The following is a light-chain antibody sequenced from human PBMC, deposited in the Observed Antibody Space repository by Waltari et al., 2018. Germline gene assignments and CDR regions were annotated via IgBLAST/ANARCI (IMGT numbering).Light chain of an antibody. V-gene: IGKV3-11*01. CDR3: QQRSNWPPKYT. CDR2: DAS. Sequence: DIVLTQSPVTLSLSPGERATLSCRASQSVRRYLAWYQQKPGQAPRLLIYDASNRATGIPARFSGSGSGTDFTLTISSLEPEDFAVYYCQQRSNWPPKYTFGQGTKLEIK. CDR1: QSVRRY. J-gene: IGKJ2*01.